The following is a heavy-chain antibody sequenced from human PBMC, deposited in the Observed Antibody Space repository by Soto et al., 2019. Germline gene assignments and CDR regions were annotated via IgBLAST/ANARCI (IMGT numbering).Heavy chain of an antibody. Sequence: QLQLQESGSGLVKPSQTLSLTCAVSGGSISSGGYSWSWIRQPPGKGLEWIGYIYHSGSTYYNPSLSSRVTIAIDKSQNLFSLKLSSVTAPATAVYYGASGVGGGPLYYWGQGTLVTVSS. D-gene: IGHD2-15*01. CDR1: GGSISSGGYS. CDR2: IYHSGST. J-gene: IGHJ4*02. CDR3: ASGVGGGPLYY. V-gene: IGHV4-30-2*01.